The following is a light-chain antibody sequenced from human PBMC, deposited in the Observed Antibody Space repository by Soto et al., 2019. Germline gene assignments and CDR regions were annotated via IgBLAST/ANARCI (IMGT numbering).Light chain of an antibody. CDR2: EVT. J-gene: IGLJ2*01. Sequence: QSVLPQPASVSGSPGQSITISCTGANSDVGYYDLVSWYQQHPGKVPKLIIYEVTKRPSRISNRFSGFKSGNTDSLTISGLQAEDEDDDYCCSRAGVASPYGIFGGGTKVTVL. V-gene: IGLV2-23*02. CDR3: CSRAGVASPYGI. CDR1: NSDVGYYDL.